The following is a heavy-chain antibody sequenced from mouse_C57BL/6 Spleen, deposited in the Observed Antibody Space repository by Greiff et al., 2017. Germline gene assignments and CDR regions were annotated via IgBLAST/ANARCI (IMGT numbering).Heavy chain of an antibody. J-gene: IGHJ3*01. V-gene: IGHV1-55*01. Sequence: QVQLQQPGAELVKPGASVKMSCKASGYTFTSYWITWVKQRPGQGLEWIGDIYPGSGSTNYNEKFKSKATLTVDTSSSTADMQLSSLTSEDSAVYYCARRDGYPAWFAYWGQGTLVTVSA. CDR2: IYPGSGST. CDR1: GYTFTSYW. CDR3: ARRDGYPAWFAY. D-gene: IGHD2-3*01.